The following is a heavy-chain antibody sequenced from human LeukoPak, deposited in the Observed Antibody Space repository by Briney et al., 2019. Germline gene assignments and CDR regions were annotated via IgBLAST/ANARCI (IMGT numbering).Heavy chain of an antibody. V-gene: IGHV3-23*01. CDR1: GFTVSSNY. CDR3: ARSNSSGYYYNSRYFQH. CDR2: ISGSGGST. D-gene: IGHD3-22*01. Sequence: GGSLRLSCAASGFTVSSNYMSWVRQAPGKGLEWVSAISGSGGSTYYADSVKGRFTISRDNSKNTLSLQMNSLRVEDTAVYYCARSNSSGYYYNSRYFQHWGQGTLVTVSS. J-gene: IGHJ1*01.